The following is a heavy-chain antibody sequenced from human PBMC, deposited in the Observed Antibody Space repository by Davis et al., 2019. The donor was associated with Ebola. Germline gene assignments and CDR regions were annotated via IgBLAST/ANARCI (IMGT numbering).Heavy chain of an antibody. V-gene: IGHV1-18*04. CDR1: GYTFTSYG. J-gene: IGHJ6*02. CDR3: ARSRGSYYVYYYGMDV. D-gene: IGHD1-26*01. Sequence: AASVKVSCKASGYTFTSYGITWVRQAPGQGLEWMGWINPHNGNTNYAQKLQGRVTMTTDTSTSTAYMELRSLRSDDTAVYYCARSRGSYYVYYYGMDVWGQGTTVTVSS. CDR2: INPHNGNT.